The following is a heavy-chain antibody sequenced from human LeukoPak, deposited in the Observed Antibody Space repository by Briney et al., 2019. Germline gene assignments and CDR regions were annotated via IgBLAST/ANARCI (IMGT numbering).Heavy chain of an antibody. CDR2: ISGSGGST. V-gene: IGHV3-23*01. J-gene: IGHJ4*02. D-gene: IGHD3-10*01. Sequence: GGSLRLSCAASGFTFSSYAMSWVRQAPGKGLEWVSAISGSGGSTYYADSVKGRFTISRDNSKNTLYLQMNSLRAEDTAVYYCAKGWTFYGSGSYSPSPFDYWGRGTLVTVSS. CDR3: AKGWTFYGSGSYSPSPFDY. CDR1: GFTFSSYA.